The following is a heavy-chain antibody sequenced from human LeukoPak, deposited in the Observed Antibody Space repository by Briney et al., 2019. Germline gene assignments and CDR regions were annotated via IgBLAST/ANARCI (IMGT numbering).Heavy chain of an antibody. Sequence: GGSLRLSCAASGFPFSNYWMHWVRQAPGKGLVWVSRVNSDGSTTNYADSVKGRFTISRDNAENTLYMRMNSLRPEDTAVYYCARGYYSSSRFDSWGQGTLVTVST. D-gene: IGHD6-13*01. CDR1: GFPFSNYW. CDR2: VNSDGSTT. J-gene: IGHJ4*02. V-gene: IGHV3-74*01. CDR3: ARGYYSSSRFDS.